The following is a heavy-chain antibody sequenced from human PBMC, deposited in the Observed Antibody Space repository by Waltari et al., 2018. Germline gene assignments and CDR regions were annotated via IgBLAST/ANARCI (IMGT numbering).Heavy chain of an antibody. CDR3: AREGDYYDSSGYLYYFDY. V-gene: IGHV3-33*01. J-gene: IGHJ4*02. CDR1: GFTFSSYG. D-gene: IGHD3-22*01. Sequence: QVQLVESGGGVVQPGRSLRLSCAASGFTFSSYGMHWVRQAPGKGLGWVAVIWYDGSNKYYADSVKGRLNISRDNSKNTLYLQMNSLRAEDTAVYYGAREGDYYDSSGYLYYFDYWGQGTLVTVSS. CDR2: IWYDGSNK.